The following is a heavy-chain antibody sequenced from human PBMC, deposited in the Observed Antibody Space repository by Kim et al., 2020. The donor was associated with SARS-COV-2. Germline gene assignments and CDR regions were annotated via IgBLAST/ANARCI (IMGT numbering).Heavy chain of an antibody. J-gene: IGHJ3*02. V-gene: IGHV4-39*07. D-gene: IGHD1-1*01. Sequence: NPSLKSRVTISVDTSKNQFSLKLSSVTAADTAVYYCARDRWNDPGGAFDIWGQGTMVTVSS. CDR3: ARDRWNDPGGAFDI.